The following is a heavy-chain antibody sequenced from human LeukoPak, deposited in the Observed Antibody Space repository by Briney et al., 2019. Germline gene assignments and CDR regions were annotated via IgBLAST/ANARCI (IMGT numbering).Heavy chain of an antibody. D-gene: IGHD3-10*01. CDR1: GFTFSSYE. J-gene: IGHJ5*02. V-gene: IGHV3-48*03. CDR3: ARKCYYGSGRS. Sequence: GGSLRLSCAASGFTFSSYEMNWVRQAPGKGLEWVSYISSSGSTIYYADSVKGRFTISRDNAKNSLYLQMNSLRAEDTAVYYCARKCYYGSGRSWGQGTLVTVSS. CDR2: ISSSGSTI.